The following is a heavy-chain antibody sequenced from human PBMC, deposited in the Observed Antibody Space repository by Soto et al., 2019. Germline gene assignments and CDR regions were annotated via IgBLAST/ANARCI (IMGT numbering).Heavy chain of an antibody. V-gene: IGHV4-34*01. CDR1: GGSVSGNY. Sequence: QVQLQQWGEGLLKPSETLSLTCAVYGGSVSGNYWSWIRQTPGKGLEWIGEINHGGSSNYTLSLKSGGTLSVDTSKDQLSLKLSSVTAADTAVYYCARGHRAGYCSGSSCHNWFDPWGQGTLFTVSS. CDR3: ARGHRAGYCSGSSCHNWFDP. J-gene: IGHJ5*02. CDR2: INHGGSS. D-gene: IGHD2-15*01.